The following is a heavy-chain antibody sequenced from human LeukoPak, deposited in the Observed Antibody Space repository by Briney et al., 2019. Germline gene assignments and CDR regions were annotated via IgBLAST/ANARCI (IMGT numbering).Heavy chain of an antibody. CDR1: GFILRRHW. V-gene: IGHV3-7*01. Sequence: GGSLRLSCVDSGFILRRHWMYWVRQAPGKGLEWVANINQDGSVIYYVDSVKGRFTISRDNAKNSLFLEMKRLRAEDTGVYYCAQGDAIDVWGQGTKVIVS. D-gene: IGHD3-16*01. J-gene: IGHJ6*02. CDR3: AQGDAIDV. CDR2: INQDGSVI.